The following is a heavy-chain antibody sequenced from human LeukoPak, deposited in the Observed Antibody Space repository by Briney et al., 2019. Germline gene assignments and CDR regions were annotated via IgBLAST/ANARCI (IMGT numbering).Heavy chain of an antibody. CDR2: FRYSGNS. CDR3: ARAYYYDSSGSSMYYFDY. CDR1: GGSISVGDYY. V-gene: IGHV4-30-4*01. Sequence: SETLSLTCSLSGGSISVGDYYWSWIRQPPGRALEWIGFFRYSGNSYYNPSLKSRVTISVDTSKNQFSLKLSSVTAADTAVYYCARAYYYDSSGSSMYYFDYWGQGTLVTVSS. D-gene: IGHD3-22*01. J-gene: IGHJ4*02.